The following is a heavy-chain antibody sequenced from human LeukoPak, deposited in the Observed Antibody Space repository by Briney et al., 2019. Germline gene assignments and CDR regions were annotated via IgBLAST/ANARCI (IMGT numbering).Heavy chain of an antibody. CDR3: ARGLFLSSYLDAFDL. J-gene: IGHJ3*01. CDR2: IYSDGRT. CDR1: GFIVSNKY. D-gene: IGHD3-22*01. Sequence: GGSLRLSCAASGFIVSNKYMTWVRQAPGKGLEWVSLIYSDGRTYYADSVRGRCTISRDNSKNTLYLQMNSLRVEDTAVYYCARGLFLSSYLDAFDLWGQGTVVTVSS. V-gene: IGHV3-53*01.